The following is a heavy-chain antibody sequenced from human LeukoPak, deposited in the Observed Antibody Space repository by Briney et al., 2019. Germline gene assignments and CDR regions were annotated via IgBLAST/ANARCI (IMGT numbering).Heavy chain of an antibody. CDR3: ARHYYDSSGLAYYFDY. Sequence: SETLSLTCTVSGGSISSSSSYWGWIRQPPGKGREGIVSVRYSGKTYYNPSLKSRVTMSLDTSKNQFPLRLPSVTAADTAVYSCARHYYDSSGLAYYFDYWGQGTLVTVSS. D-gene: IGHD3-22*01. CDR2: VRYSGKT. V-gene: IGHV4-39*01. CDR1: GGSISSSSSY. J-gene: IGHJ4*02.